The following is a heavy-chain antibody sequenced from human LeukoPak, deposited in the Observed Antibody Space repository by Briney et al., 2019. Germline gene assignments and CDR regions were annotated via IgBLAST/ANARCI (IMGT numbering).Heavy chain of an antibody. V-gene: IGHV3-21*01. CDR1: GFTFSSYS. Sequence: GSLRLSCAASGFTFSSYSMNWVRQAPGKGLEWVSSISSSSGYIYYADSVKGRFTISRDNAKNSLYLQMNSLRAEDTAVYYCAGNAYDYVWGSYRDVWGQGTLVTVSP. J-gene: IGHJ4*02. CDR2: ISSSSGYI. CDR3: AGNAYDYVWGSYRDV. D-gene: IGHD3-16*02.